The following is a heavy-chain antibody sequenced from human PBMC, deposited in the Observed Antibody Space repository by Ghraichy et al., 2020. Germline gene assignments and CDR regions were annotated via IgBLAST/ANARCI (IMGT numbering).Heavy chain of an antibody. D-gene: IGHD6-13*01. CDR3: TSIATSRWNGGYFDY. CDR2: FKSKTDGGTT. CDR1: GFTFSDAW. J-gene: IGHJ4*02. V-gene: IGHV3-15*01. Sequence: GGSLRLSCAASGFTFSDAWMSWVRQAPGKGLEWVGRFKSKTDGGTTDYAAPVQGRFTLPRDDSKNTLYLQMNSLKIEDTAVYYGTSIATSRWNGGYFDYGGQGTLATVSS.